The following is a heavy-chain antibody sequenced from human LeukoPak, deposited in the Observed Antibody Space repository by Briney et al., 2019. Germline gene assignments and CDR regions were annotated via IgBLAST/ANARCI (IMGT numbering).Heavy chain of an antibody. Sequence: ASVKVSCKASGNTFTNYDTNWLRQATGQGLEWMGWMNPNTGNADSAQKFQGRVTMTRNISISTAYMELSSLRLEDTAVHYCARCTGGDCGGAFDIWGQGTMVTVSS. CDR1: GNTFTNYD. D-gene: IGHD2-21*02. J-gene: IGHJ3*02. V-gene: IGHV1-8*01. CDR2: MNPNTGNA. CDR3: ARCTGGDCGGAFDI.